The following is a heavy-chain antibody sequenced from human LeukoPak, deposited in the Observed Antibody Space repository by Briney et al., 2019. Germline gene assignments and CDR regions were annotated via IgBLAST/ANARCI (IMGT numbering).Heavy chain of an antibody. Sequence: GGSLRLSCVASGFTFSSYWMHWVRQAPGKGLVWVSRINSDGSSTKCADSVKGRFTISRDNAKNTLYLQMNSLRAEDTAVYYCARGHWLDSFDYWGQGTLVTVSS. V-gene: IGHV3-74*03. CDR2: INSDGSST. CDR3: ARGHWLDSFDY. CDR1: GFTFSSYW. D-gene: IGHD6-19*01. J-gene: IGHJ4*02.